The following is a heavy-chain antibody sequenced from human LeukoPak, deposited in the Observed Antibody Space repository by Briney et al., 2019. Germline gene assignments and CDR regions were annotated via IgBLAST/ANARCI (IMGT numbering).Heavy chain of an antibody. CDR1: GFTFSSYW. V-gene: IGHV3-7*01. CDR2: IKQDGSEK. CDR3: ARDFRTYYYDSSGPFDY. J-gene: IGHJ4*02. D-gene: IGHD3-22*01. Sequence: PGGSLRLSCAASGFTFSSYWMSWVRQAPGKGLEWVANIKQDGSEKYYVDSVKGRFTISRDNAKNSLYLQMNSLRAEDTAVYYCARDFRTYYYDSSGPFDYWGQGTLVTVSS.